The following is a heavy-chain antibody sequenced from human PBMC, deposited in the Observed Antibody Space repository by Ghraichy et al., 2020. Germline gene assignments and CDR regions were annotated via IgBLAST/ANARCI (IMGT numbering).Heavy chain of an antibody. CDR3: AKDRAPAQPAATNYFDY. CDR1: GFTFSIYG. CDR2: MSYDGTNK. V-gene: IGHV3-30*18. Sequence: GGSLRLSCAASGFTFSIYGMHWVRQAPGKGLEWVAVMSYDGTNKYYADSVKGRFTISRDSSKNTLYLQMNSLRAEDTAVYYCAKDRAPAQPAATNYFDYWGQGTLVTVSS. D-gene: IGHD1-26*01. J-gene: IGHJ4*02.